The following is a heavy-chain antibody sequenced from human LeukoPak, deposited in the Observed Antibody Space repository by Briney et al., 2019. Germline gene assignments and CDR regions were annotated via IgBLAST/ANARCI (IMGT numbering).Heavy chain of an antibody. CDR3: ARGGPIGIDY. CDR1: GGSISSYY. D-gene: IGHD3-16*02. CDR2: IYYSGST. V-gene: IGHV4-59*01. Sequence: SETLSLTCTVSGGSISSYYWSWIRQPPGKGLEWIGYIYYSGSTNYNPSLRGRVTISVDTSKNQFSLKLSSVTAADTAVYYCARGGPIGIDYWGQGTLVTVSS. J-gene: IGHJ4*02.